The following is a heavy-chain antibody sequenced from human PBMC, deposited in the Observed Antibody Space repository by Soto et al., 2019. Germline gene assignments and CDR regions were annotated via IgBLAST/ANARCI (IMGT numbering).Heavy chain of an antibody. D-gene: IGHD3-10*01. CDR2: IYYSGST. CDR1: GGSISSYY. V-gene: IGHV4-59*01. J-gene: IGHJ6*02. CDR3: ARGGLLWFGEPRGMDV. Sequence: LSLTCTVSGGSISSYYWSWIRQPPGKGLEWIGYIYYSGSTNYNPSLKSRVTISINTSKNQFSLKLSSVTAADTAVYYCARGGLLWFGEPRGMDVWGQGTTVTVSS.